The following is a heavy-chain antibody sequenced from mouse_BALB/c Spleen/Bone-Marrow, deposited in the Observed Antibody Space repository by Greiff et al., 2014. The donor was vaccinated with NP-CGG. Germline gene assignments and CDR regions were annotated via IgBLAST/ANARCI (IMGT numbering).Heavy chain of an antibody. CDR2: INPSNGRT. CDR1: GYTFTTYW. CDR3: ARGDVKYAFAY. D-gene: IGHD5-1-1*01. V-gene: IGHV1S81*02. Sequence: QVQLQQSGAELVKPGASVKLSCKASGYTFTTYWMQWVKQRPGQGLEWIGDINPSNGRTNYNEKFKRKATLTVDKSSSTAYMQRSSLTSEDSAFYCGARGDVKYAFAYWGQGTLVTVSA. J-gene: IGHJ3*01.